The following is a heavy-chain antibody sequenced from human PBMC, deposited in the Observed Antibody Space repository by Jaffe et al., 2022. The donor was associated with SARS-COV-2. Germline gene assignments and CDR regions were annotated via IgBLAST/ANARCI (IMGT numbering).Heavy chain of an antibody. D-gene: IGHD3-22*01. Sequence: QVQLVQSGSELKKPGASVKVSCKASGYTFTSYAMNWVRQAPGQGLEWMGWIHTTTGNPAYAQGFTGRFVFSLDTSVSTAYLQISSLKTEDTAVYYCARAPPLYDSTTYYVSPYYWGQGTLVTVSS. CDR1: GYTFTSYA. J-gene: IGHJ4*02. V-gene: IGHV7-4-1*02. CDR3: ARAPPLYDSTTYYVSPYY. CDR2: IHTTTGNP.